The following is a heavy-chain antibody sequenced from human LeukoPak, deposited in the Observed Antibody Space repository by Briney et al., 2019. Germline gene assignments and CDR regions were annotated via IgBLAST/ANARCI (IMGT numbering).Heavy chain of an antibody. Sequence: GGSLRLSCAASGFTFSSYSMNWVRQAPGKGLEWVSYISSSSSTIYYADSVKGRFTISRDNSKNTLYLQMNSLRAEDTAVYYCAKAQGWSSYAAYYFDYWGQGTLVTVSS. CDR1: GFTFSSYS. D-gene: IGHD2-2*01. J-gene: IGHJ4*02. V-gene: IGHV3-48*01. CDR3: AKAQGWSSYAAYYFDY. CDR2: ISSSSSTI.